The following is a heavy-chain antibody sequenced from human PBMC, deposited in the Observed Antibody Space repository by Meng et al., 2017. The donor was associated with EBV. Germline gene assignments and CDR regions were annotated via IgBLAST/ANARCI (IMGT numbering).Heavy chain of an antibody. CDR1: GYTFNSHW. CDR2: INPSDGYT. CDR3: ARGTPGRSYSDY. Sequence: QVALVQSGAEVKKPGASGKVSCKASGYTFNSHWMHWVRQAPGQGLEWMGIINPSDGYTMYEQKFQGRVTVTTDRPTATAYMVLRNLRSDDTAVYYCARGTPGRSYSDYWGPGTLVTVSS. V-gene: IGHV1-46*02. J-gene: IGHJ4*02. D-gene: IGHD3-10*01.